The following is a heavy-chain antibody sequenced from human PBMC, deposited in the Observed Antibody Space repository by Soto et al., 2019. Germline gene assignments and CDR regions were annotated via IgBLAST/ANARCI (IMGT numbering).Heavy chain of an antibody. CDR2: INHSGST. CDR1: GGSFSGYY. V-gene: IGHV4-34*01. Sequence: SETLSLTCAVYGGSFSGYYWSWIRQPPGKGLEWIREINHSGSTNYNPSLKSRVTISVDTSKNQFSLKLSSVTAVDTAVYYCARGFVRYCSSTSCPYYFDYWGQGTLVTVSS. D-gene: IGHD2-2*01. J-gene: IGHJ4*02. CDR3: ARGFVRYCSSTSCPYYFDY.